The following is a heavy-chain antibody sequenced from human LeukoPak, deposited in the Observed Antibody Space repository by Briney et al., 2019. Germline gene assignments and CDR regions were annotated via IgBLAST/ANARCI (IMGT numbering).Heavy chain of an antibody. J-gene: IGHJ4*02. V-gene: IGHV3-11*01. D-gene: IGHD1-26*01. CDR2: ISSSGSTI. CDR3: ARASAGTDDYVDY. Sequence: GGSLRLSCAASGFTFSDYYMSWIRQAPGKGLEWVSYISSSGSTIYYADSVKGRFTISRDNAKNSLYLQMNSLRAEDTAVYFCARASAGTDDYVDYWGQGTLVTVSS. CDR1: GFTFSDYY.